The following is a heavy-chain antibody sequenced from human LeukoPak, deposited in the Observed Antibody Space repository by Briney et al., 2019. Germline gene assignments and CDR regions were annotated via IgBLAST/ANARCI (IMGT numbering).Heavy chain of an antibody. Sequence: ASVKVSCKTSGYTFIDYYMHWVRQAPGQGLEWMGWINPNSGVTSSAQKFRDRITMTRDTSINTVYMEVRWLTSDDTAIYYCARADRLDGAPYLIGPWGQGTLVTVSS. J-gene: IGHJ5*02. CDR1: GYTFIDYY. V-gene: IGHV1-2*02. D-gene: IGHD2-21*01. CDR3: ARADRLDGAPYLIGP. CDR2: INPNSGVT.